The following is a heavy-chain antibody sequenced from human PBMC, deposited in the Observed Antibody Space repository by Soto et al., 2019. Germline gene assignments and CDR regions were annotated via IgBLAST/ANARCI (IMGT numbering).Heavy chain of an antibody. D-gene: IGHD1-26*01. V-gene: IGHV1-18*01. CDR1: GYTFTSYG. J-gene: IGHJ4*02. CDR3: ARDGRYSGSYGGYYFDY. CDR2: ISANNGNT. Sequence: QVQLVQSGAEVKKPGASVKVSCKASGYTFTSYGVSWVRQAPGQGLEWMGWISANNGNTNYAQKIQGRVTMTTDTSTSTAYMELRSLRSDDTAVYYCARDGRYSGSYGGYYFDYWGQGTLVTVSS.